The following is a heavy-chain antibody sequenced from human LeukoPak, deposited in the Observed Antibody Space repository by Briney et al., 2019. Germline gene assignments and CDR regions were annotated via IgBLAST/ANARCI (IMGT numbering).Heavy chain of an antibody. J-gene: IGHJ4*02. V-gene: IGHV4-59*01. CDR3: AREGSSWYDY. CDR2: IHYSGST. Sequence: SETLSLTCSVSGGSISGYYWSWIRQPPGKGLEWIGYIHYSGSTHYNPSLKSRVTISVDTSKNQFSLKLSSVTAADTAVYYCAREGSSWYDYWGQGTLVTVSS. D-gene: IGHD6-13*01. CDR1: GGSISGYY.